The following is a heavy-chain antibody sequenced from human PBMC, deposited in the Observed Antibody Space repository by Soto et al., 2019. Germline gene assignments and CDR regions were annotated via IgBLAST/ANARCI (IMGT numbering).Heavy chain of an antibody. CDR1: GFTFSSYS. Sequence: EVQLVESGGGLVQPGGSLRLSCAASGFTFSSYSMNWVRQAPGKGLEWVSYITSRSDTIYYADSVKGRFTISRDNAKNSLYLQMNSLRAEDTAVYFCAVAKLDHWGQGILVTVSS. V-gene: IGHV3-48*01. CDR2: ITSRSDTI. J-gene: IGHJ4*02. CDR3: AVAKLDH.